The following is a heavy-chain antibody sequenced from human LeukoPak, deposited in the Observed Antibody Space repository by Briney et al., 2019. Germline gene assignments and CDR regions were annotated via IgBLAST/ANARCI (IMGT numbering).Heavy chain of an antibody. Sequence: KPSETLSLTCAVYGGSFSGYYWSWIRQPPGKGLEWIGEINHSGSTNYNPSLKSRVTISVDTSKNQFSLKLSSVTAADTAVYYCARRYCSSTSCRSLLNFDYWGQGTLVTVSS. CDR1: GGSFSGYY. D-gene: IGHD2-2*01. V-gene: IGHV4-34*01. CDR2: INHSGST. J-gene: IGHJ4*02. CDR3: ARRYCSSTSCRSLLNFDY.